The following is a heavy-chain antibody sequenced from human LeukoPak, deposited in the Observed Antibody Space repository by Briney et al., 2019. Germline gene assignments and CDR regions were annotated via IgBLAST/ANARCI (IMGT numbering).Heavy chain of an antibody. CDR3: ARGLLAAAASTNWFDP. D-gene: IGHD6-13*01. CDR2: INHCGRT. CDR1: IRSFRGYY. Sequence: PSETLSLTCALYIRSFRGYYWRWTRQPPGRGLEWIGKINHCGRTNNNPSLKSRVTISVDTSKNQFYLKLSSVTSAETAEYSCARGLLAAAASTNWFDPWGQGTLVTVSS. V-gene: IGHV4-34*01. J-gene: IGHJ5*02.